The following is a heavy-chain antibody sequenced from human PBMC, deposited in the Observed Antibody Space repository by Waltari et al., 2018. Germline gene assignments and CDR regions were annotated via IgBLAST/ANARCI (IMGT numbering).Heavy chain of an antibody. J-gene: IGHJ4*02. CDR1: GGTFSSDV. D-gene: IGHD3-22*01. CDR2: INPAYGTT. V-gene: IGHV1-69*08. Sequence: QVQLVQSGAEVKKPGSSVKVSCKASGGTFSSDVISWVRQVPGQGLEWMGRINPAYGTTAYAPKFQGRVTLTADNSTNTAYMELRSLKSEDTGIYYCAKEGVYQWRVVVISMLDHWRQGTLVTVSS. CDR3: AKEGVYQWRVVVISMLDH.